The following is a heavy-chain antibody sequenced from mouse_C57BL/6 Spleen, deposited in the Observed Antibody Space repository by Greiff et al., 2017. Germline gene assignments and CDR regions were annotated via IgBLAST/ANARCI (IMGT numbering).Heavy chain of an antibody. V-gene: IGHV5-17*01. J-gene: IGHJ4*01. CDR1: GFTFSDYG. CDR2: ISSGSSTT. D-gene: IGHD1-1*01. CDR3: ARGYYGSSYYAMDY. Sequence: EVQLVESGGGLVKPGGSLKLSCAASGFTFSDYGMHWVRQAPEKGLEWVAYISSGSSTTYYADTVKGRFTITRDNAKNTLFLQMTSLRSEDTAMYYCARGYYGSSYYAMDYWGQGTSVTVSA.